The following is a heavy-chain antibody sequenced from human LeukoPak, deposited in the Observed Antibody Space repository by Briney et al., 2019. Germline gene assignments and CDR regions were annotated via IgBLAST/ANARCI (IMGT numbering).Heavy chain of an antibody. V-gene: IGHV3-23*01. CDR1: GFTFSSYA. D-gene: IGHD1-1*01. CDR2: ISGAGGST. J-gene: IGHJ4*02. Sequence: GGSLRLSCAASGFTFSSYAMSWVRQAPGKGLGWVSGISGAGGSTYYADSVKGRFTISRDNSKDTLYLQMNSLRAEDTAIYYCVKLRTGTATNFDYWGQGTLVTVSS. CDR3: VKLRTGTATNFDY.